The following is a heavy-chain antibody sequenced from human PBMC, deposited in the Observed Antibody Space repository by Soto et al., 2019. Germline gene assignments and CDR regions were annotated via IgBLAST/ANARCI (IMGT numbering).Heavy chain of an antibody. Sequence: QVQLVQSGAEVKKPGASVKVSCKASGYTFTSYGISWVRQAPGQGLEWMGWISAYNGNTNYAQKLQGRVTMTTDTSTSTAYMELRILRSDDTAVYYCARRTTLEYYYYGMDVWGQGTTVTVSS. CDR3: ARRTTLEYYYYGMDV. CDR1: GYTFTSYG. V-gene: IGHV1-18*01. J-gene: IGHJ6*02. CDR2: ISAYNGNT. D-gene: IGHD4-17*01.